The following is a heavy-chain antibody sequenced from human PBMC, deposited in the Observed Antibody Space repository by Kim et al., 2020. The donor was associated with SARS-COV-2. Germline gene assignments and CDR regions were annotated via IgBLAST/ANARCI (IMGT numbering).Heavy chain of an antibody. D-gene: IGHD2-21*02. CDR3: ARGLAYCGGDCP. CDR1: GFTLISHD. V-gene: IGHV3-48*02. CDR2: ITRSTGRI. J-gene: IGHJ5*02. Sequence: GGSLRLSCAATGFTLISHDMHWVRQAPGKGLECVAFITRSTGRIFYADSVKGRFTISRDNAKNSLYLQMDNLRDEDTAVYYCARGLAYCGGDCPWGQGNLVTVSS.